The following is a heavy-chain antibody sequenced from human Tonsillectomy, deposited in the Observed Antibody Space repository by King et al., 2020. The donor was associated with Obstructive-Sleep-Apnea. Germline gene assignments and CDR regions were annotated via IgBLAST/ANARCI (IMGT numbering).Heavy chain of an antibody. V-gene: IGHV4-59*01. J-gene: IGHJ4*02. Sequence: QLQESGPGLVKPSETLSLTCTVSGGSISSYYWSWIRQPPGKGLEWIGYIYYSGSTNYNPSLKSRVTISVDTSKNQFSLKLSSVTAADTAVYYCARSVHYDILTGYYTEYYFDYWGQGTLVTVSS. CDR3: ARSVHYDILTGYYTEYYFDY. CDR2: IYYSGST. D-gene: IGHD3-9*01. CDR1: GGSISSYY.